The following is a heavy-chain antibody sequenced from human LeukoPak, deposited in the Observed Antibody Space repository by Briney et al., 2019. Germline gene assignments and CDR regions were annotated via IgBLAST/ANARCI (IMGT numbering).Heavy chain of an antibody. CDR2: IYYSGST. Sequence: KPSETLSLTSTVSGGSVSSGSYYWSWIRQPPGKGLEWIGYIYYSGSTNYNPSLKSRVTISVDTSKNQFSLKLSSVTAADTAAYYCARTHYGSGSHNWFDPWGQGTLVTVSS. CDR3: ARTHYGSGSHNWFDP. CDR1: GGSVSSGSYY. J-gene: IGHJ5*02. V-gene: IGHV4-61*01. D-gene: IGHD3-10*01.